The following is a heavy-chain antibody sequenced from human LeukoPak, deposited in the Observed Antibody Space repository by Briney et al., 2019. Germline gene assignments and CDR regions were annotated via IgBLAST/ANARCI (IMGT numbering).Heavy chain of an antibody. Sequence: SETLSPTCTVPGGSISSSSYYWGWIRQPPGKGLEWIGSIYYSGGTYYNPSLKSRVTISVDTSKNQFSLKLSSVTAADTAVYYCARQTLGYCSGGSCYGWFDPWGQGTLVTVSS. J-gene: IGHJ5*02. CDR3: ARQTLGYCSGGSCYGWFDP. CDR1: GGSISSSSYY. V-gene: IGHV4-39*01. D-gene: IGHD2-15*01. CDR2: IYYSGGT.